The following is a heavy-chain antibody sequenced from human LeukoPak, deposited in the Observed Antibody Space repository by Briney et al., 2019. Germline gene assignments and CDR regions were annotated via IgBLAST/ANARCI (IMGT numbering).Heavy chain of an antibody. CDR3: AKGGDH. D-gene: IGHD3-16*01. V-gene: IGHV3-7*01. J-gene: IGHJ4*02. CDR2: IKPDGSDM. CDR1: GFTFSTYW. Sequence: GGSLRLSCAASGFTFSTYWMNWVRQAPGKGLEWVANIKPDGSDMYYVDSVKGRFTVSRDNARDSLYLQMNSLRAEDTAVYYCAKGGDHWGQGTLVTVSS.